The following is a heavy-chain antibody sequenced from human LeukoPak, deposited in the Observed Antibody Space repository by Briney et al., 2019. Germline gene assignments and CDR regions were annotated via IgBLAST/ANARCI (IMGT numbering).Heavy chain of an antibody. CDR1: GYIFTNYD. V-gene: IGHV1-8*01. Sequence: ASVKVSCKASGYIFTNYDINWVRQATGQGLEWMGWMNPNSGNTGYAQKFQGRVTMTRSTSVSTAYMELSSLRSEDTAVYYCARGLRKDAAMVIRAFGYWGQGTLVTVSS. CDR3: ARGLRKDAAMVIRAFGY. CDR2: MNPNSGNT. D-gene: IGHD5-18*01. J-gene: IGHJ4*02.